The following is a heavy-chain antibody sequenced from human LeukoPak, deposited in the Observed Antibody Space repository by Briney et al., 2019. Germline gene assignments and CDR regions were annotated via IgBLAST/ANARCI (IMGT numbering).Heavy chain of an antibody. Sequence: SETLSLTCTVSGGSISSSSYYWGWIRQPPGKGLEWIGSIYYSGSTYYNPSLKSRVTISVDTSKNQFSLKLSSVTAADTAVYYCARGLGGEMATSGYFDYWGQGTLVTVSS. V-gene: IGHV4-39*07. D-gene: IGHD5-24*01. J-gene: IGHJ4*02. CDR1: GGSISSSSYY. CDR3: ARGLGGEMATSGYFDY. CDR2: IYYSGST.